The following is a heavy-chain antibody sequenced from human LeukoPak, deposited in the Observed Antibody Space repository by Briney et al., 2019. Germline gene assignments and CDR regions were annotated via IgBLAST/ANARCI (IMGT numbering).Heavy chain of an antibody. Sequence: SETLSLTCSVSGGSISRFYWSWIRQSPGKGLEWIGYIYSNGSTKYNVSLKSRVTMSVDTSKGQFPLKLDSVTTADTAVYYCARSSSGLGYGDYYFDYWGQGTLVTVSS. D-gene: IGHD4-17*01. CDR2: IYSNGST. J-gene: IGHJ4*02. V-gene: IGHV4-59*01. CDR3: ARSSSGLGYGDYYFDY. CDR1: GGSISRFY.